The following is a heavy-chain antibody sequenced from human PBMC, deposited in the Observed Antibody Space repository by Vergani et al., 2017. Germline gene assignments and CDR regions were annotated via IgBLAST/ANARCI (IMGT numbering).Heavy chain of an antibody. CDR1: GYTLSDIS. V-gene: IGHV1-24*01. J-gene: IGHJ6*02. Sequence: QLQLVQSGAEVKKPGASVKVSCKVSGYTLSDISMHWVRQAPGQGLEWMGGADPEDGKTAYAQKFLDRVIMTEETSTDTAYMELSSLRSEDTAVYFCVTGLYSGYGMDFWGQGTTVTVSS. CDR3: VTGLYSGYGMDF. CDR2: ADPEDGKT. D-gene: IGHD5-12*01.